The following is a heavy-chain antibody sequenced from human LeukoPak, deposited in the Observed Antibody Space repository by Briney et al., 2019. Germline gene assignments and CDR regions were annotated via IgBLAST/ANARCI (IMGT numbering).Heavy chain of an antibody. J-gene: IGHJ4*02. Sequence: PSETLSLTCTVSGGSISSYYWSWIPQPPGKGLEWIGYIYYSGSTNYNPSLKSRVTKSVDTTKNQFSLKLSSVTAADTPVYYCARARRQTYYFDYCGQGTLVTVSS. V-gene: IGHV4-59*01. CDR2: IYYSGST. CDR1: GGSISSYY. CDR3: ARARRQTYYFDY.